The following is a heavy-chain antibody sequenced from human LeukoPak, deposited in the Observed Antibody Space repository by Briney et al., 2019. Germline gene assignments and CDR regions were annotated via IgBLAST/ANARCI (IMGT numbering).Heavy chain of an antibody. CDR2: IRYDGSNK. CDR1: GFTFSSYG. V-gene: IGHV3-30*02. CDR3: AKDVLRFLEWLPNWFDP. Sequence: GGSLRLSCAASGFTFSSYGMHWVRQAPGKGLEWVAFIRYDGSNKYYADSVKGRFTISRDNSKDTLYLQMNSLRAEDTAVYYCAKDVLRFLEWLPNWFDPWGQGTLVTVSS. J-gene: IGHJ5*02. D-gene: IGHD3-3*01.